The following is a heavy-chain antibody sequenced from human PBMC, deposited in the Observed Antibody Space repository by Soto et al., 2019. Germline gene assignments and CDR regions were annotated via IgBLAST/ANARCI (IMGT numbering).Heavy chain of an antibody. V-gene: IGHV1-69*02. D-gene: IGHD1-26*01. CDR1: GGTFSSYT. CDR2: IIPILGIA. J-gene: IGHJ3*02. CDR3: ARGLVGAMYVVDDVFDI. Sequence: QVQLVHSGAVMKKPGSSVNVSCKASGGTFSSYTISWVRQAPGQGLEWMGRIIPILGIANYEQKFQGRVTITADKSTRTAYMELSSLRSEETAVYYCARGLVGAMYVVDDVFDIWGQGTMVTVSS.